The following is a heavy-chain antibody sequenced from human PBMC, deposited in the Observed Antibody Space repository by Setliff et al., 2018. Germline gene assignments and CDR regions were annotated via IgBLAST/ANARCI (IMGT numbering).Heavy chain of an antibody. CDR2: LYRTANT. J-gene: IGHJ4*02. CDR1: GHSIDSDPY. CDR3: ARQSGSGSSPYFDF. Sequence: ASETLSLTCAVSGHSIDSDPYWGWIRQSPGKGLEWIGSLYRTANTYYNPAVRSRVTISPDTSKNQFSLKLTSVTAADTAVYYCARQSGSGSSPYFDFWGQGTPVTVSS. V-gene: IGHV4-38-2*01. D-gene: IGHD3-10*01.